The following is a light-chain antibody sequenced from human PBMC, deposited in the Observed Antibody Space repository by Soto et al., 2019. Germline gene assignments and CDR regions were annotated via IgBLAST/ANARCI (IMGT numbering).Light chain of an antibody. CDR1: QSVSSN. CDR2: GAS. V-gene: IGKV3-15*01. Sequence: EIVMTQSPATLSVSPGERATLSCSASQSVSSNLAWYQQKPGQDPRLLIYGASTRATGIPARFSGSGSGTEFTLTISSLQSEDFAVYYGEQYNNWPWTFGQGTKLEIK. CDR3: EQYNNWPWT. J-gene: IGKJ2*01.